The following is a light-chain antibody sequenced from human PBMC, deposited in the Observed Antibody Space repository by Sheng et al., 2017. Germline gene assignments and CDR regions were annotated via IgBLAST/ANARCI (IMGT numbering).Light chain of an antibody. Sequence: EIVLTQSPATLSLSPGERATLSCRASQSVSSYLAWYQQKPGQAPRLLIYDASNRATGIPARFSGSGSETEFTLTISGLQSEDFGVYYCQQYIRWPPGTFGPGTKVEIK. CDR3: QQYIRWPPGT. CDR1: QSVSSY. CDR2: DAS. J-gene: IGKJ1*01. V-gene: IGKV3-11*01.